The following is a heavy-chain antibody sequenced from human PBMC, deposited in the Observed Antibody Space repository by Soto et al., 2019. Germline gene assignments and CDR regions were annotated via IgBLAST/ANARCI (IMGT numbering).Heavy chain of an antibody. CDR1: GYTFTSYY. Sequence: GASVKVSCKASGYTFTSYYMHWVRQAPGQGLEWMGIINPSGGSTSYAQKFQGRVTMTRDTSTSTVYMELSSLRSEDTAVYYCARDGIDTMIVVVALNGLPDYWGQGTLVTVSS. V-gene: IGHV1-46*01. CDR2: INPSGGST. CDR3: ARDGIDTMIVVVALNGLPDY. J-gene: IGHJ4*02. D-gene: IGHD3-22*01.